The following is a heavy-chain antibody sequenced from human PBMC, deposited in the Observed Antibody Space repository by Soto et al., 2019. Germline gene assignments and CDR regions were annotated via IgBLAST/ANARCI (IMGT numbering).Heavy chain of an antibody. V-gene: IGHV4-34*01. Sequence: QVQLQQWGAGLLKPSETLSLTCAVYGGSFSGYYWSWIRQAPGKGLEWIGEINYSGSTNCNPSLKSRVSISVDTSEYQLSLKLSSVTAAYTAVYYCARRWQQVAPLLDVWGKGTTVTVSS. CDR3: ARRWQQVAPLLDV. CDR2: INYSGST. D-gene: IGHD6-13*01. CDR1: GGSFSGYY. J-gene: IGHJ6*04.